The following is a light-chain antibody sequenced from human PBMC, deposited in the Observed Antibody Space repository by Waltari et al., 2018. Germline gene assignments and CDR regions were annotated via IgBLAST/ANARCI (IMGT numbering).Light chain of an antibody. CDR1: SRYIAGYVN. Sequence: QSPLTQPASVSGSPGQSITISCTATSRYIAGYVNVTWYQPNPGKAPKLIIYDVIYRPSGVSNRFSGSKSGNTASLTISGLQAEDEANYYCCSYTSASTLGVFGGGTKLTVL. CDR2: DVI. CDR3: CSYTSASTLGV. V-gene: IGLV2-14*03. J-gene: IGLJ3*02.